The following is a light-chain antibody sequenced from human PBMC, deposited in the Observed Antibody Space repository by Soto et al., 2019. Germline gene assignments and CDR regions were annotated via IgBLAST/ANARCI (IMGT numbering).Light chain of an antibody. CDR2: GAS. Sequence: EIVLTQSPGTLCLSPGERATLSCRASQSVSSSYLAWYQQKPGQAPRLLIYGASTRATGIPARFSGSGSGTEFTLTISSLQSEDFAVYYCQQYNNWPPITFGQGTRLEI. J-gene: IGKJ5*01. CDR1: QSVSSSY. V-gene: IGKV3-15*01. CDR3: QQYNNWPPIT.